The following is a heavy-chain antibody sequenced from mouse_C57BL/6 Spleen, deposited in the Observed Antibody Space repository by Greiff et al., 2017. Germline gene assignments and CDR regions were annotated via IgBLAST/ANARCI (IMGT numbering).Heavy chain of an antibody. D-gene: IGHD4-1*02. J-gene: IGHJ4*01. V-gene: IGHV5-6*01. CDR3: ARRNSYAMDY. CDR1: GFTFSSYG. Sequence: EVQRVESGGDLVKPGGSLKLSCAASGFTFSSYGMSWVRQTPDKRLEWVATISSGGSYTYYPDSVKGRFTISRDNAKNTLYLQMSSLKSEDTAMYYCARRNSYAMDYWGQGTSVTVSS. CDR2: ISSGGSYT.